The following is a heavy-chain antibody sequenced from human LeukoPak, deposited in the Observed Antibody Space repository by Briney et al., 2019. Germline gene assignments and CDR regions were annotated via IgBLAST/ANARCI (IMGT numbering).Heavy chain of an antibody. D-gene: IGHD6-13*01. V-gene: IGHV3-23*01. CDR2: ISGSGSST. Sequence: GGSLRLSCAASGFTFSSYAMSWVRQAPGKGLEWVSAISGSGSSTYYADSVKGRFTISRDNSKNTLYLQMNSLRAEDTAVYYCAKPLGSIAAAGYHYWGQGTLVTVSS. J-gene: IGHJ4*02. CDR3: AKPLGSIAAAGYHY. CDR1: GFTFSSYA.